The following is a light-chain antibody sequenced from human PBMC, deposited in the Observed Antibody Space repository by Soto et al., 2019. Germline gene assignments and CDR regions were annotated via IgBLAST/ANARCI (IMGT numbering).Light chain of an antibody. CDR3: QHYNRWPLS. V-gene: IGKV3-15*01. Sequence: EIVMTQSPATLSVSPGERATLSCRASQGIGSNLAWYQQKPGQTPTLLIYDASTRATGVPARFSGGGSGTEFTLTINRLQSEYFAVYYWQHYNRWPLSFGGGTKVEIK. CDR1: QGIGSN. CDR2: DAS. J-gene: IGKJ4*01.